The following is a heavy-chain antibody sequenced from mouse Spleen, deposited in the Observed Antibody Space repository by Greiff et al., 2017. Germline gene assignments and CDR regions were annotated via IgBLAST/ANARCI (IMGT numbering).Heavy chain of an antibody. V-gene: IGHV1-69*01. Sequence: VQLQQPGAELVMPGASVKLSCKASGYTFTSYWMHWVKQRPGQGLEWIGEIDPSDSYTNYNQKFKGKATLTVDKSSSTAYMQLSSLTSEDSAVYYCARPYGNPAWFAYWGQGTLVTVSA. CDR1: GYTFTSYW. D-gene: IGHD2-1*01. J-gene: IGHJ3*01. CDR2: IDPSDSYT. CDR3: ARPYGNPAWFAY.